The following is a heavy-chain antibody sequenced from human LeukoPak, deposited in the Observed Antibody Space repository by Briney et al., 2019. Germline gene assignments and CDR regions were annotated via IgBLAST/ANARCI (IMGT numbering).Heavy chain of an antibody. CDR1: GFTFSSYA. J-gene: IGHJ4*02. CDR2: ISASGGGT. V-gene: IGHV3-23*01. D-gene: IGHD5-12*01. Sequence: GGSLRLSCAASGFTFSSYAMTWVRQAPGKGLEWVSSISASGGGTYYADSVKGRFTISRDSSKNTLYLRMNSLRGEDTAVYYCAKGPKYGYSGYPLGPVDYWGQGTLVTVSS. CDR3: AKGPKYGYSGYPLGPVDY.